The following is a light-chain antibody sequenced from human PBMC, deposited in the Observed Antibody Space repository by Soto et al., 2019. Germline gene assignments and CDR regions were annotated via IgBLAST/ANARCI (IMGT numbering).Light chain of an antibody. CDR3: SSYAGSNLDV. Sequence: QSALTQPPSASGSPGQSVTISCTGTSSDVGGYNYVSWYQQHPGKAPKLMIYEVSKRPSGFPDRFSGSKSGNTASLTVSGLQAEDEADYYCSSYAGSNLDVFGTGTKVTV. CDR1: SSDVGGYNY. CDR2: EVS. J-gene: IGLJ1*01. V-gene: IGLV2-8*01.